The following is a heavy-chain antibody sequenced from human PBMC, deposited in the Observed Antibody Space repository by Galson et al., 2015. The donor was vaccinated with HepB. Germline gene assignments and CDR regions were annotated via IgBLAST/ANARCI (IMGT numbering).Heavy chain of an antibody. CDR1: GGSISSGGYA. D-gene: IGHD6-19*01. J-gene: IGHJ5*02. CDR3: ARGLRSAWFVDWFDP. CDR2: VYYRGTT. V-gene: IGHV4-30-4*07. Sequence: TLSLTCAVSGGSISSGGYAWSWIRRPPGKGLEYIGYVYYRGTTYYNPSPKSRLTISVDVSKNQFSLKLSSVTAADTAVYYCARGLRSAWFVDWFDPWGQGTLVTVSS.